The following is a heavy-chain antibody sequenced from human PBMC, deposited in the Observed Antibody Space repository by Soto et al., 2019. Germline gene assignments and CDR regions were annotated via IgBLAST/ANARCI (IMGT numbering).Heavy chain of an antibody. D-gene: IGHD3-10*01. CDR1: GFTFSSYA. V-gene: IGHV3-23*01. CDR3: RVELLWFGELLGPNWFDP. CDR2: ISGSGGST. J-gene: IGHJ5*02. Sequence: GGSLRLSCAASGFTFSSYAMSWVRQAPGKGLEWVSAISGSGGSTYYADSVKGRFTISRDNSKNTLYLQMNSLRAEDTAVYYCRVELLWFGELLGPNWFDPWGQGTLVTVSS.